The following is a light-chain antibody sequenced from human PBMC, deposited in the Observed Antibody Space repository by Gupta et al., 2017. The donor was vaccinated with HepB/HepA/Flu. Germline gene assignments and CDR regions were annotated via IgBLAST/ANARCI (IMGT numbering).Light chain of an antibody. CDR1: SCSVATSYY. CDR2: STN. V-gene: IGLV8-61*01. CDR3: VRDMGSDIWV. Sequence: QTGVTHAPSVSLSPVGTATPTCGLSSCSVATSYYPSWYQQTPGQAPRTLIYSTNTRSSGVPDRFSGSILGNKAAHTITGAQADDESDYYGVRDMGSDIWVFGGGTKLTVL. J-gene: IGLJ3*02.